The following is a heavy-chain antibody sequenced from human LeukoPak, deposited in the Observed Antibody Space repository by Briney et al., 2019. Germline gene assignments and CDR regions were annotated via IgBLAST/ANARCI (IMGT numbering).Heavy chain of an antibody. J-gene: IGHJ4*02. V-gene: IGHV3-30-3*01. D-gene: IGHD1-7*01. CDR3: ATGITGTTCFDY. CDR2: ISYDGSNK. Sequence: SLRLSCAASGFTFSSYAMHWVRQAPGKGLEWVAVISYDGSNKYYADSVKGRFTISRDNSKNTLYLQMNSLRAEDTAVYYCATGITGTTCFDYWGQGTLVTVSS. CDR1: GFTFSSYA.